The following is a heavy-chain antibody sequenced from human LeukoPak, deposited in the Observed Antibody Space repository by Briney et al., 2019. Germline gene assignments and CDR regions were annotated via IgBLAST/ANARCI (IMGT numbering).Heavy chain of an antibody. D-gene: IGHD1-26*01. CDR1: GFTFSDYY. CDR2: ISGVASDI. V-gene: IGHV3-11*01. J-gene: IGHJ6*02. Sequence: GGSLRLSCAASGFTFSDYYMTWIRQAPGKGLEWVSYISGVASDIHYADSVKGRFTIYRDNANNSVYLKMNSLRAEDTDVYYCARGGAQGMDVWGQGTTVTVSS. CDR3: ARGGAQGMDV.